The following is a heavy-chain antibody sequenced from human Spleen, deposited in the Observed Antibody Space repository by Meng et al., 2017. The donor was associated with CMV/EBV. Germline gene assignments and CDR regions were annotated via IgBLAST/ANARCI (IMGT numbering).Heavy chain of an antibody. CDR2: IKLDGSEQ. D-gene: IGHD1-14*01. CDR3: ARIGEWEPPNTYFDC. V-gene: IGHV3-7*01. CDR1: GFTFSSYA. Sequence: GESLKISCAASGFTFSSYAMSWVRQAPGKGLEWVANIKLDGSEQYYVDSVKGRFTISRDNAKNSLYLQMNSLRAEDTAVYYCARIGEWEPPNTYFDCWGQGTLVTVSS. J-gene: IGHJ4*02.